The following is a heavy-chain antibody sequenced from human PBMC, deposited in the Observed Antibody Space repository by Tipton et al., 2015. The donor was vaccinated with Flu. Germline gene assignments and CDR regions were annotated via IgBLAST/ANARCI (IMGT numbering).Heavy chain of an antibody. J-gene: IGHJ3*02. CDR2: VSHSGST. V-gene: IGHV4-39*07. CDR3: ARLSLSFNAFDI. Sequence: TLSLTCTVSGDSITSSSFYWGWIRQPPGKGLEWIGSVSHSGSTSYNPSLKSRIVMSIDTSKSQFSLTLRSVTAADTAVYYCARLSLSFNAFDIWGQGTTVIVSS. CDR1: GDSITSSSFY. D-gene: IGHD2/OR15-2a*01.